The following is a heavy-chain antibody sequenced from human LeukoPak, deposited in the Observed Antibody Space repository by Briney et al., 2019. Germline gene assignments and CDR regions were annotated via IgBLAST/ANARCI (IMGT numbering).Heavy chain of an antibody. Sequence: PSETLSLTCAVYGGSFSGYYSSWIRQPPGKGLEWIGEINHSGSTNYNPSLKSRATISVDTSKNQFSLKLSSVTAADTAVYYCARVRSSGYYLNYFDYWGQGTLVTVSS. CDR3: ARVRSSGYYLNYFDY. V-gene: IGHV4-34*01. CDR1: GGSFSGYY. CDR2: INHSGST. D-gene: IGHD3-22*01. J-gene: IGHJ4*02.